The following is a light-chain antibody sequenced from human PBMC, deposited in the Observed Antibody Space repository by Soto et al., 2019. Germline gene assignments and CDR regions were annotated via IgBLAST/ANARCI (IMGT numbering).Light chain of an antibody. V-gene: IGLV2-11*01. Sequence: QSALTQPRSVSGSPGQSIIISCTGSSSDVGAYSFASWYQQHPGAAPKLLIHDVDKRPPGVPDRFSASKSGNTASLTISGLQAEDEADYFCCSYAGDYRYVFGSGTKLTVL. CDR3: CSYAGDYRYV. J-gene: IGLJ1*01. CDR1: SSDVGAYSF. CDR2: DVD.